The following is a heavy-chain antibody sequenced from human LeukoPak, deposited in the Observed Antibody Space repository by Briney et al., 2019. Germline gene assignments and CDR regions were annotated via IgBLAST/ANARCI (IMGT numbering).Heavy chain of an antibody. CDR3: ARGLAAANYYFAY. V-gene: IGHV4-34*01. J-gene: IGHJ4*02. Sequence: SETLSLICAVYGGSFSGYYWSWIRQPPGKGLEWIGEINHSGSTNYNPSLKSRVTLSVDTSKNRFSLKLSSVTAADTAVYYCARGLAAANYYFAYWGQGTLVTVSS. CDR2: INHSGST. CDR1: GGSFSGYY. D-gene: IGHD6-13*01.